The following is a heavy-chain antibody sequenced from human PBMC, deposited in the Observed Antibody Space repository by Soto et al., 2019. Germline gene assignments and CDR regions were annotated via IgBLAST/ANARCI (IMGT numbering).Heavy chain of an antibody. Sequence: SETLSLTCTVSGGSTSSYYWSWIRQPPGKGLEWIGYIYYSGSTNYNPSLKSRVTISVDTSKNQFSLKLSSVTAADTAAYYCARGPGTQYYFDYWGQGTLVTVSS. D-gene: IGHD6-13*01. CDR1: GGSTSSYY. CDR3: ARGPGTQYYFDY. CDR2: IYYSGST. J-gene: IGHJ4*02. V-gene: IGHV4-59*01.